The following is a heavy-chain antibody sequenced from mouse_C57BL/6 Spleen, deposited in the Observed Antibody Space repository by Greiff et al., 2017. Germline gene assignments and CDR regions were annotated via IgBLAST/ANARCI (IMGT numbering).Heavy chain of an antibody. CDR1: GYTFTSYW. CDR3: ASGGSDLYAMDY. V-gene: IGHV1-55*01. CDR2: IYPGSGST. Sequence: QVQLQQSGAELVKPGASVKMSCKASGYTFTSYWITWVKQRPGQGLEWIGDIYPGSGSTNYNEKFKSKATLTVDTSSSTAYMQLSSLTSEDSAVYYCASGGSDLYAMDYWGQGTSVTVSS. J-gene: IGHJ4*01.